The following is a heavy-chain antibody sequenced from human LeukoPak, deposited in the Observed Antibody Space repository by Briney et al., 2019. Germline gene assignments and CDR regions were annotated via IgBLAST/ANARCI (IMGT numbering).Heavy chain of an antibody. CDR1: GGSISSSSYY. V-gene: IGHV4-39*01. Sequence: SETLTLTCTVSGGSISSSSYYWGWLRQPPGKGLEWIGSIYYSGSTYYNPSLKSRVTISVDTSKNQFSLKLSSVTAADTAVYYCARHPRKYCSGGSCYSFQSDYWGQGTLVTVSS. CDR3: ARHPRKYCSGGSCYSFQSDY. CDR2: IYYSGST. D-gene: IGHD2-15*01. J-gene: IGHJ4*02.